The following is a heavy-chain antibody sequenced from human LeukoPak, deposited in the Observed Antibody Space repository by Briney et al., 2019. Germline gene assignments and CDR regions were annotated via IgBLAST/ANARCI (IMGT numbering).Heavy chain of an antibody. Sequence: GGSLRLSCAASGFTFSSYWMHWVRQAPGKGLVWVSRVTSDGSFTAYADSVKGRFTISRDNAKNTLYLQMNSLRDEDTAVYYCTRDPHALDYWGQGTLVTVSS. CDR1: GFTFSSYW. CDR3: TRDPHALDY. CDR2: VTSDGSFT. V-gene: IGHV3-74*01. J-gene: IGHJ4*02.